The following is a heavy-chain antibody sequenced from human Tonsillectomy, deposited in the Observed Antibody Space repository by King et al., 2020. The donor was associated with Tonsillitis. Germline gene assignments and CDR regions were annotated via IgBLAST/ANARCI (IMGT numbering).Heavy chain of an antibody. CDR3: ATPCPYYYGLARLDAFTI. V-gene: IGHV1-69*01. CDR2: IIPICGTA. Sequence: QLVQSGAEVKKPETSVKVSCKASGGTFSSYAISWVRQAPGQGLEWMGGIIPICGTANYAQKFQGRLTITADESTSTAYMGLSSLRSEDTAVYYCATPCPYYYGLARLDAFTIGGQGKIGTASS. D-gene: IGHD3-10*01. J-gene: IGHJ3*02. CDR1: GGTFSSYA.